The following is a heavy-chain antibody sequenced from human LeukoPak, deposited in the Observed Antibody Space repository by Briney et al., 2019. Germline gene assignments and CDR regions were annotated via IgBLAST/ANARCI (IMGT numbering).Heavy chain of an antibody. CDR3: ARDLYPYGDRWRRAEDSDY. CDR2: ISSSSSYI. V-gene: IGHV3-21*01. Sequence: PGGSLRLSCAASGFTFSSYSMNWVRQAPGKGLEWVSSISSSSSYIYYADSVKGRFTISRDNAKNSLYLQMNSLRAEDTAVYYCARDLYPYGDRWRRAEDSDYWGQGTLVTVSS. CDR1: GFTFSSYS. J-gene: IGHJ4*02. D-gene: IGHD4-17*01.